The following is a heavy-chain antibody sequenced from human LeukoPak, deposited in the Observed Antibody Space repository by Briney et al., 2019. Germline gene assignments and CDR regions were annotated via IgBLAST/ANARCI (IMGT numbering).Heavy chain of an antibody. V-gene: IGHV4-59*08. Sequence: PSETLSLTCTVSGGSISSYYWSWIRQPPGKGLEWIGYIYYSGSTNYNPSLKSRVTISVDTSKNQFSLKLSSVTAADTAVYYCARGGATILAVAAFDIWGQGTMVTVSS. D-gene: IGHD1-26*01. CDR3: ARGGATILAVAAFDI. J-gene: IGHJ3*02. CDR2: IYYSGST. CDR1: GGSISSYY.